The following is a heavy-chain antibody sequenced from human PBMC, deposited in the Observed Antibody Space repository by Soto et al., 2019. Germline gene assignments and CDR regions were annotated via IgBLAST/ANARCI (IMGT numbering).Heavy chain of an antibody. Sequence: GGSLRLSCAASGFTFSSYGMHWVRQAPGKGLEWVAVIWYDGSNKYYADSVKGRFTISRDNSKNTLYLQMNSLRAEDTAVYYCASSYGDPYYYYYYMDVWGKGTTVTVSS. CDR3: ASSYGDPYYYYYYMDV. CDR1: GFTFSSYG. D-gene: IGHD4-17*01. J-gene: IGHJ6*03. V-gene: IGHV3-33*01. CDR2: IWYDGSNK.